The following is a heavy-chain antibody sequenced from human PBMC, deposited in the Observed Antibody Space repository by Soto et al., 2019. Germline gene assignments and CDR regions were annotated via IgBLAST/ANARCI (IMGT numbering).Heavy chain of an antibody. CDR3: ARGLDTTVAHSHN. CDR2: FIPLFGAT. CDR1: GGSFSSFA. J-gene: IGHJ1*01. V-gene: IGHV1-69*01. D-gene: IGHD1-1*01. Sequence: QVQLVQSGAEVKKPGSSVKVSCKASGGSFSSFAINWVRQAPGQGLEWMGDFIPLFGATNYAQTFQGRVTFTADESTTTAYVELRSLASNDTAVYYCARGLDTTVAHSHNWGQGALVTVSS.